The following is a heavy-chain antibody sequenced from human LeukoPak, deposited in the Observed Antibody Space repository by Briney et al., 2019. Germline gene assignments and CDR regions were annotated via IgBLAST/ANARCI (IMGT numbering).Heavy chain of an antibody. V-gene: IGHV4-30-2*01. CDR1: GGSISSGGYY. J-gene: IGHJ4*02. D-gene: IGHD3-16*01. CDR3: ARDLARGSYYDY. Sequence: PSETLSLTCTVSGGSISSGGYYWSWIRQPPGKGLEWIGYIYHSGSTYYNPSLKSRVTISVDRSKNQFSLKLSSVTAADTAVYYCARDLARGSYYDYWGQGTLVTVSS. CDR2: IYHSGST.